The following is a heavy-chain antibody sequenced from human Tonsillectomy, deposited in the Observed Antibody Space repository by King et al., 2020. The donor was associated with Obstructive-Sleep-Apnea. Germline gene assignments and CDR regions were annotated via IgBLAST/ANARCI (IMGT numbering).Heavy chain of an antibody. CDR3: TTLLWFGEILFDY. V-gene: IGHV3-15*01. CDR2: IKSKTDGGTT. CDR1: GFTFSNAW. J-gene: IGHJ4*02. Sequence: VQLVESGGGLVKPGGSLRLSCAASGFTFSNAWMNWVRQAPGKGLEWVGRIKSKTDGGTTDYAVPVKGRFPISRDDSKNTLYLQMNSLKTEDTAVYYCTTLLWFGEILFDYWGQGTLVTVSS. D-gene: IGHD3-10*01.